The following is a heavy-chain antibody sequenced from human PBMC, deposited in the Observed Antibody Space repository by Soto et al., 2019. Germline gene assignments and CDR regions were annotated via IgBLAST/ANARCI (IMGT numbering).Heavy chain of an antibody. Sequence: SETLSLTCTVSGGSTANNNYFWGWVRQPPGQGLEWIGSAAYSGGTYKNPSLKSRVTVSVDTSKNQFSLKLTSVTAADTAVYYCAKVVVGATSHSDFDSWGQGTLVTVSS. CDR1: GGSTANNNYF. J-gene: IGHJ4*02. V-gene: IGHV4-39*01. CDR2: AAYSGGT. D-gene: IGHD2-15*01. CDR3: AKVVVGATSHSDFDS.